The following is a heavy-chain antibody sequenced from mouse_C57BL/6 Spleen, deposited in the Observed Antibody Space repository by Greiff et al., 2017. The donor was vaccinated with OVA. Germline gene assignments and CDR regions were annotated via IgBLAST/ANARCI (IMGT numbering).Heavy chain of an antibody. J-gene: IGHJ1*03. CDR2: FWSDGST. CDR1: GFSLTSYG. Sequence: VKLMESGPGLVAPSQSLSITCTVSGFSLTSYGVHWVRQPPGKGLEWLVVFWSDGSTTYNSALKSRLGISKDNSKSKVVLKMNSLQTDDTAVDYCAGQGDGYYGYFDVWGTGTTVTVSS. D-gene: IGHD2-3*01. V-gene: IGHV2-6-1*01. CDR3: AGQGDGYYGYFDV.